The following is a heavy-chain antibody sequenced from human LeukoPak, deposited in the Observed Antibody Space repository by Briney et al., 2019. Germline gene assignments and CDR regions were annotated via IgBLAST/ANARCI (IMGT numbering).Heavy chain of an antibody. CDR3: APDRGEFDF. V-gene: IGHV3-20*04. D-gene: IGHD3-10*01. CDR2: INWNGGST. CDR1: GFTFYEYG. Sequence: PGGSLRLSCAASGFTFYEYGMSWVRQAPGKGLEWVSGINWNGGSTGYADSVKGRFTISRDNAKNSLYLQMNSLRAEDTAVYYCAPDRGEFDFWGQGTLVTVSS. J-gene: IGHJ4*02.